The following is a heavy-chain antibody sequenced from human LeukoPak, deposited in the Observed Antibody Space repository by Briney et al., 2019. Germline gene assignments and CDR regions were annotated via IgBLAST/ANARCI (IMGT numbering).Heavy chain of an antibody. J-gene: IGHJ4*02. CDR1: GFTFSTFW. Sequence: GGSLRLSCAGSGFTFSTFWMNWVRQAPGKGLEWVANIKQDGSEIHYADSVKGRFTISRDNAQDSLYLQMSSLRVEDTAVYYWAGGPGFLFDSWGQGTLVAVSS. CDR2: IKQDGSEI. D-gene: IGHD3-10*01. CDR3: AGGPGFLFDS. V-gene: IGHV3-7*01.